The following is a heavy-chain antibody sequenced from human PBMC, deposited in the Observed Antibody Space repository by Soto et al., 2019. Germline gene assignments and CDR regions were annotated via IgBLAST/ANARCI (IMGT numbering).Heavy chain of an antibody. CDR1: GFTFSSHA. V-gene: IGHV3-21*01. CDR2: ISGTSVYI. Sequence: GGSLRLSCAASGFTFSSHAMSWVRQAPGKGLEWVSHISGTSVYIHYADSVKGRFTISRDNAKNSVYLQMDSLRVEDTAVYYCAREGALKPFSSWGQGALVTVSS. J-gene: IGHJ5*02. CDR3: AREGALKPFSS.